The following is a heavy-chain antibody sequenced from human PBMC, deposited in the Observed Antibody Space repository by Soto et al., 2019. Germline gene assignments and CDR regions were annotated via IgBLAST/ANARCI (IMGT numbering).Heavy chain of an antibody. Sequence: EVQLVESGGGLVQPGGSLRLSCAASGFTFSSYAMHWVRQAPGKGLEYVSAISSNGGSTYYANSVKGRFTISRDNSKNALYLQRGSLSGEDMAVYYCARSPPRDYDILTGYLPYFDYWGQGTLVTVSS. J-gene: IGHJ4*02. D-gene: IGHD3-9*01. CDR1: GFTFSSYA. CDR3: ARSPPRDYDILTGYLPYFDY. V-gene: IGHV3-64*01. CDR2: ISSNGGST.